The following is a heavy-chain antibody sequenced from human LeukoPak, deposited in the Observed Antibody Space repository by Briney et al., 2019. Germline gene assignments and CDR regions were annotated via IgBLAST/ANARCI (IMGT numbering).Heavy chain of an antibody. CDR2: INPNSGGT. V-gene: IGHV1-2*02. D-gene: IGHD2-2*01. J-gene: IGHJ5*02. CDR1: GYTFTGYY. Sequence: ASVKVSCKASGYTFTGYYMHWVRQAPGQGLEWMGWINPNSGGTNYAQKFQGRVTMTRDTSISTAYMELSRLRSDDTAVYYCARRQYQLLPPKNWFDPWGQGTLVTVSS. CDR3: ARRQYQLLPPKNWFDP.